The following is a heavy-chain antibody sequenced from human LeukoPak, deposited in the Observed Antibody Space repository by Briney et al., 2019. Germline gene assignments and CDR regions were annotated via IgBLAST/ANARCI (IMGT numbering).Heavy chain of an antibody. CDR1: GGSINSSSYY. D-gene: IGHD2-2*01. Sequence: SETLSLTCTVSGGSINSSSYYWGWIRQPPGKGLEWIGSIFYSGNTYDNPSLKSRVTISVDTSKNQFSLKLNSVTAADTAVYYCARDLGCSSTSCYVRWFDPWGQGTLVTVSS. J-gene: IGHJ5*02. V-gene: IGHV4-39*02. CDR2: IFYSGNT. CDR3: ARDLGCSSTSCYVRWFDP.